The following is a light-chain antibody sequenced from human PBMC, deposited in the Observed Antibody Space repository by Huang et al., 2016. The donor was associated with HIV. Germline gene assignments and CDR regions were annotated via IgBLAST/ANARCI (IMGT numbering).Light chain of an antibody. J-gene: IGKJ3*01. CDR2: GAS. CDR3: QHYNNWPLFT. CDR1: QSVRSN. Sequence: IIMIQSPATLSVSPGDRATLSCSTSQSVRSNLAGYQQKAGQAPSLLIFGASTRATGVPARLSGSGSGTEFTITISNVQSEDFAVYYCQHYNNWPLFTFGPGTKVDIK. V-gene: IGKV3-15*01.